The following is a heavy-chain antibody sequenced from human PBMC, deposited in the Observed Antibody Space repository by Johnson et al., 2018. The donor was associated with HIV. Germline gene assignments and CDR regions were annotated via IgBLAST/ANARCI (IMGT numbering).Heavy chain of an antibody. Sequence: EQLVESGGGVVQPGGSLRLSCVASGFTFDDYGISWVRQAPGKGLEWVSGINWNGGSTGYADSVKGRFTISRDNSKNTLYLQMNSLRAEDTAVYYCAKPRQPSDAFDIWGQGTMVTVSS. CDR1: GFTFDDYG. V-gene: IGHV3-20*04. J-gene: IGHJ3*02. CDR3: AKPRQPSDAFDI. D-gene: IGHD6-13*01. CDR2: INWNGGST.